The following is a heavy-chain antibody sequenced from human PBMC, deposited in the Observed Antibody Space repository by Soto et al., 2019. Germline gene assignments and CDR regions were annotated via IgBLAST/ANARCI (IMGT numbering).Heavy chain of an antibody. CDR3: ASRCSGTSCYGNFDY. CDR2: IIPILGIA. Sequence: ASVKVSCKASGGTFSSYTISWVRQAPGQGLEWMGRIIPILGIANYAQKFQGRVTITADKSTSTAYMELSSLRSEDTAVYYCASRCSGTSCYGNFDYWGQGTLVTVSS. V-gene: IGHV1-69*02. D-gene: IGHD2-2*01. CDR1: GGTFSSYT. J-gene: IGHJ4*02.